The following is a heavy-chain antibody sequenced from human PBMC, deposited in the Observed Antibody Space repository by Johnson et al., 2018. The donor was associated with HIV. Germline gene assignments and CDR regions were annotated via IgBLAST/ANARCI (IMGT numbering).Heavy chain of an antibody. V-gene: IGHV3-30*03. CDR3: ATGYSGSPLGDTFDI. J-gene: IGHJ3*02. CDR2: ISYDGGNK. Sequence: QVQLVESGGGVVQPGKSLRLSCAASGFIFSGFGLHWVRQAPGKGLEWVASISYDGGNKYYADSVRGRITISRDNSKNILYFQMNSLRAEDTAVYYCATGYSGSPLGDTFDIWGQGTMVTVSS. CDR1: GFIFSGFG. D-gene: IGHD1-26*01.